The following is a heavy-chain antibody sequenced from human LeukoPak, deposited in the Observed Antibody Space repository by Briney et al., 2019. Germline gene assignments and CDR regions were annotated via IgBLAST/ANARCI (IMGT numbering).Heavy chain of an antibody. Sequence: GGSLRLSCAASGFTFSSYSFHWVRKAPGQGLEWVSYISSSGGGIYYADSVKGRFTISRDNAKNSLYLQMNSLRAEDTAVYYCARAVGANAWGQGTLVTVSS. J-gene: IGHJ5*02. CDR2: ISSSGGGI. V-gene: IGHV3-48*03. CDR3: ARAVGANA. D-gene: IGHD1-26*01. CDR1: GFTFSSYS.